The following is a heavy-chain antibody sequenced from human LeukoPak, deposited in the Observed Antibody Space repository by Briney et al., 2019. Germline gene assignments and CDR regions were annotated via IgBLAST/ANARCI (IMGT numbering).Heavy chain of an antibody. V-gene: IGHV1-2*02. Sequence: ASVKVSCRASGYTFIAYYMHWVRQAPGQGLEWMGWINPNSGGTNYAQKFQGRVTMTRDTSISTAYMDLSRLRSDDTAVYYCARGMGVLVPAATWFDPWGQGTLVTVSS. CDR2: INPNSGGT. J-gene: IGHJ5*02. D-gene: IGHD2-2*01. CDR3: ARGMGVLVPAATWFDP. CDR1: GYTFIAYY.